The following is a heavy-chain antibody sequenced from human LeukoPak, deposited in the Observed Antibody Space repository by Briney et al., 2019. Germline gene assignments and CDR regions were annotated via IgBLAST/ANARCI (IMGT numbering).Heavy chain of an antibody. CDR2: INHSGST. V-gene: IGHV4-34*08. CDR1: GFTFSSYS. J-gene: IGHJ4*02. D-gene: IGHD3-22*01. Sequence: GSLRLSCAASGFTFSSYSMNWVRQAPGKGLEWIGEINHSGSTNYNPSLKSRVTISVDTSKNQFSLRLRSVTAADTAVYYCTTSGYYDTSAYADWGQGTLVTVSS. CDR3: TTSGYYDTSAYAD.